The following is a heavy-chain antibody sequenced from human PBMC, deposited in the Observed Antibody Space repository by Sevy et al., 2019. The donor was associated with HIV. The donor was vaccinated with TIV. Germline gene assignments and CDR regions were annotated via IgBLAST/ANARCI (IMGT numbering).Heavy chain of an antibody. CDR1: GYTLTNYP. CDR3: ARDSDGRAHYYLDYFDY. CDR2: LRTLNGET. J-gene: IGHJ4*02. D-gene: IGHD3-22*01. V-gene: IGHV1-18*01. Sequence: ASVKVSCKASGYTLTNYPICWVRQAPGQGLEWVGCLRTLNGETKFAQKVQGRASMTTDTSTSTAYMELRSLRSDDTAVYYCARDSDGRAHYYLDYFDYWGQGTLVTVSS.